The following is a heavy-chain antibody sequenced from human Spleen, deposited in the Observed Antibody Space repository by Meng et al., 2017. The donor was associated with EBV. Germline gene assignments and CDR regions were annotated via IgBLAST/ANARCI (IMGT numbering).Heavy chain of an antibody. Sequence: EVQLVESGGXLVKPGXSLRLSXAXSGFTFSSYSMNWVRQAPGKGLEWVSSISSSSNYIYYADSVKGRFTISRDNAKNSLYLQMNSLRAEDTAVYYCARHYCTGGVCHYYFDSWGQGTLVTVSS. CDR3: ARHYCTGGVCHYYFDS. D-gene: IGHD2-8*02. CDR1: GFTFSSYS. V-gene: IGHV3-21*01. CDR2: ISSSSNYI. J-gene: IGHJ4*02.